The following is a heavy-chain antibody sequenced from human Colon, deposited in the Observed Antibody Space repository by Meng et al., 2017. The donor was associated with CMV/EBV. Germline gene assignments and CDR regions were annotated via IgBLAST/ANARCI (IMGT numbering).Heavy chain of an antibody. CDR3: ARDRHSEVVIALKGTFDI. J-gene: IGHJ3*02. Sequence: GSLRLSCNVSGGSISSTSYYWAWIRQSPGTGLEWIGSVYYSGYTYSNPSLSSRLSISVDRSKNQFFLRLSSVTAADTAVYYCARDRHSEVVIALKGTFDIWGQGTRVTVSS. CDR2: VYYSGYT. CDR1: GGSISSTSYY. D-gene: IGHD2-21*01. V-gene: IGHV4-39*07.